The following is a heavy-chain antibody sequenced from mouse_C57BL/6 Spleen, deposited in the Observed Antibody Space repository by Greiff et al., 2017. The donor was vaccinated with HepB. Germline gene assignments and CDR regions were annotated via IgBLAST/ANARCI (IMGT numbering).Heavy chain of an antibody. J-gene: IGHJ4*01. CDR3: ARQTTTVGSAMDY. CDR2: ISSGGSYT. V-gene: IGHV5-6*01. Sequence: EVQRVESGGDLVKPGGSLKLSCAASGFTFSSYGMSWVRQTPDKRLEWVATISSGGSYTYYPDSVKGRFTISRDNAKNTLYLQMSSLKSEDTAMYYCARQTTTVGSAMDYWGQGTSVTVSS. CDR1: GFTFSSYG. D-gene: IGHD1-1*01.